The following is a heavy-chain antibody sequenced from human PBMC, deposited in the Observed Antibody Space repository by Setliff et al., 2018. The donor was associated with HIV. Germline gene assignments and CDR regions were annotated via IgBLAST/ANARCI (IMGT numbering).Heavy chain of an antibody. CDR1: GYSISSGYH. V-gene: IGHV4-38-2*02. D-gene: IGHD2-15*01. J-gene: IGHJ2*01. Sequence: SETLSLTCTVSGYSISSGYHWGWVRQSPGKGLEWIGSIYHSGNTYYMPSLQSRVTISVDMSKNQFSLNLNSVTAADTAVYYCARATCSGGSCYYFDLWGRGTLVTVSS. CDR2: IYHSGNT. CDR3: ARATCSGGSCYYFDL.